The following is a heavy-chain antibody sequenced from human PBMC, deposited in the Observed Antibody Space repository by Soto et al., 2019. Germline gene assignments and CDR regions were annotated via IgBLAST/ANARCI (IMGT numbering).Heavy chain of an antibody. CDR1: GGSISSGDYY. D-gene: IGHD6-19*01. V-gene: IGHV4-30-4*01. Sequence: SETLSLTCTVSGGSISSGDYYWSWIRQPPGKGLEWIGYIYYSGSTYYNPSLKSRVTISVDTSKNQFSLKLSSVTAADTAVYYCARGKYSSVPYYYGMDVWGQGTTVTVSS. CDR3: ARGKYSSVPYYYGMDV. CDR2: IYYSGST. J-gene: IGHJ6*02.